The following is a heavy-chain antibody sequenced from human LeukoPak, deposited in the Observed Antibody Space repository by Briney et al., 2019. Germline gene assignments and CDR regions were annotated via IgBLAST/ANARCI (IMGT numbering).Heavy chain of an antibody. D-gene: IGHD3-22*01. CDR1: GGSISSGDYY. CDR2: IYYSGST. V-gene: IGHV4-30-4*08. Sequence: PSQTLSLTCTVSGGSISSGDYYWSWIRQPPGKGLEWIGYIYYSGSTYYNPSLKSRVTISVDTSKNQFSLKLSSVTAADTAVYYCARTRGYYDSSGFPPFAYWGQGTLVTVSS. CDR3: ARTRGYYDSSGFPPFAY. J-gene: IGHJ4*02.